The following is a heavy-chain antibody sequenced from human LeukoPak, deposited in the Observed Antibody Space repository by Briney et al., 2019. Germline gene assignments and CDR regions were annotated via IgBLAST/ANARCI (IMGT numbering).Heavy chain of an antibody. CDR2: ISFSGST. Sequence: SETLSLTCTVSGGSISTYYWSWIRQPPGKGLEWIGFISFSGSTNYNPSLKNRVTISVDTSKNQFSLKLSSVTAADAAVYYCARDNYDSSGYYFGAFDIWGQGTMVTVSS. CDR3: ARDNYDSSGYYFGAFDI. V-gene: IGHV4-59*01. J-gene: IGHJ3*02. D-gene: IGHD3-22*01. CDR1: GGSISTYY.